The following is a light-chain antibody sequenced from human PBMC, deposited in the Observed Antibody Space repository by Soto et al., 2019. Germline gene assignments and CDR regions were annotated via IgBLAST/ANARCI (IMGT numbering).Light chain of an antibody. CDR1: QSVSSSY. CDR3: QQYGSSLPLT. V-gene: IGKV3-20*01. CDR2: GAS. J-gene: IGKJ4*01. Sequence: EIVLTQSPGTLSLSPGERATLSCRASQSVSSSYIAWYQQKPGQAPRLLIYGASSRATGIPDRFSGSGSGTDFTLTISRLEPEDFAVYYCQQYGSSLPLTFGGGTKVEIK.